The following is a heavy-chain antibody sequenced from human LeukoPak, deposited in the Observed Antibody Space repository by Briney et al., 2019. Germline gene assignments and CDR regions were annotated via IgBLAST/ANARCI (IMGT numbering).Heavy chain of an antibody. Sequence: GGSLRLSCAASGFTFSSYEMNWVRQAPGKGLEWVSYISSSGSTIYYADSVKGRFTISRDNAKSSLYLQMNSLRAEDTAVYYCARASYYGSGSYYNVIDYWGQGTLVTVSS. CDR1: GFTFSSYE. J-gene: IGHJ4*02. V-gene: IGHV3-48*03. D-gene: IGHD3-10*01. CDR2: ISSSGSTI. CDR3: ARASYYGSGSYYNVIDY.